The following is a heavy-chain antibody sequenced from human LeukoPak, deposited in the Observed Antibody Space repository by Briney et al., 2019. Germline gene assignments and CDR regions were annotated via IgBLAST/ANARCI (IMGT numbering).Heavy chain of an antibody. J-gene: IGHJ3*02. CDR2: INPNSGGT. Sequence: VASVKVSCKASGYTFTGYYMHWVRQAPGQGLEWMGWINPNSGGTNYAQKFQGRVTMTRDTSISTAYMELSRLRSDDTAVFYCARVRKAAPDIGAFDIWGQGTMVTVSS. CDR1: GYTFTGYY. D-gene: IGHD6-13*01. V-gene: IGHV1-2*02. CDR3: ARVRKAAPDIGAFDI.